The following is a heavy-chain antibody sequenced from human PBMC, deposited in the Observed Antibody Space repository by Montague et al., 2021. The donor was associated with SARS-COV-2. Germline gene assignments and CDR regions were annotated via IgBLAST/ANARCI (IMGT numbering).Heavy chain of an antibody. CDR2: IYYSGST. CDR3: ARDHGQWFGELWGHGLDV. Sequence: TLSLTCSVSSGSISTGHHWSWIRQHPVKGLEWIGYIYYSGSTXXNPXXXGRVTISIDTAKNQFSLELTSMTAADTAVYYCARDHGQWFGELWGHGLDVWGQGTTVIVSS. J-gene: IGHJ6*02. D-gene: IGHD3-10*01. CDR1: SGSISTGHH. V-gene: IGHV4-31*03.